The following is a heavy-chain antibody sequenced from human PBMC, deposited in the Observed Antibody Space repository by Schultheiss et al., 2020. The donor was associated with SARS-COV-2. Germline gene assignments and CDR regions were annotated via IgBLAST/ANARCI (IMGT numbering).Heavy chain of an antibody. Sequence: GGSLRLSCAASGFTFSSYGMHWVRQAPGKGLEWVAVIWYDGSNKYYADSVKGRFTISRDNSKNTLYLQMNSLRAEDTAVYYCAKGGDYGGNSGLYYYYGMDVWGQGTTVTVSS. CDR1: GFTFSSYG. CDR3: AKGGDYGGNSGLYYYYGMDV. CDR2: IWYDGSNK. D-gene: IGHD4-23*01. V-gene: IGHV3-33*06. J-gene: IGHJ6*02.